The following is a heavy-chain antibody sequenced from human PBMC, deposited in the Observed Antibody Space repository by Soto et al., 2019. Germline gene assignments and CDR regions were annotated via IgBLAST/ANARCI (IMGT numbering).Heavy chain of an antibody. J-gene: IGHJ4*02. Sequence: QITLKESGPTLVKPTQTLTLTCTFSGFSLSTSGVGVGWIRQPPGKALEWLALIYWDDDKRYSPSLKSRLTITQDTSNNQVVLTMTIMDPVDTATYYCAHRPSYCSCGSCYSGFDYWGQGTLVTVSS. V-gene: IGHV2-5*02. D-gene: IGHD2-15*01. CDR3: AHRPSYCSCGSCYSGFDY. CDR2: IYWDDDK. CDR1: GFSLSTSGVG.